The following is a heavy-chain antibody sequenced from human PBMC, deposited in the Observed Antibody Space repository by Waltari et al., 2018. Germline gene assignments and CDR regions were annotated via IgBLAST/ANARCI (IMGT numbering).Heavy chain of an antibody. D-gene: IGHD6-13*01. CDR1: GFTFSSYS. Sequence: EVQLVESGGGLVKPGGSLRLSCAASGFTFSSYSMNWVRQAPGKGLEWVSSISSSSTSIYYADSVKGRFTISRDNAKNSLYLQMNSLRAEDTAVYYCARDRSSSWYSYYYFDYWGQGTLVTVSS. CDR3: ARDRSSSWYSYYYFDY. V-gene: IGHV3-21*01. J-gene: IGHJ4*02. CDR2: ISSSSTSI.